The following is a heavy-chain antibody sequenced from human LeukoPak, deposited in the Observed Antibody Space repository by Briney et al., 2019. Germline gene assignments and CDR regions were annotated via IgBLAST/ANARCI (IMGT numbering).Heavy chain of an antibody. CDR2: IYYSGST. D-gene: IGHD3-10*01. CDR3: AREGTDGSGSPRAFDI. J-gene: IGHJ3*02. V-gene: IGHV4-59*01. Sequence: SETLSLTCTVSGGSICSYYWSWIRQPPGKGLEWIGYIYYSGSTNYNPSLKSRVTISVDTSKNQFSLKLSSVTAADTAVYYCAREGTDGSGSPRAFDIWGQGTMVTVSS. CDR1: GGSICSYY.